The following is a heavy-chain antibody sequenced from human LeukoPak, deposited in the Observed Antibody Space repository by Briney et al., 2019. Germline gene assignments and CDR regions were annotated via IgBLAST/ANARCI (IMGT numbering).Heavy chain of an antibody. CDR1: GFIYSDYA. CDR3: AKVPNYYDTTTYYG. Sequence: PGGSLSLSCAASGFIYSDYAMSGVRHAPGRGRECVSAISDSKRRGPTYYPDSAKGRFTISRDTSKNTLYLQMSSLRVEDAAVYYCAKVPNYYDTTTYYGWGQGTLVAVSS. CDR2: ISDSKRRGPT. V-gene: IGHV3-23*01. D-gene: IGHD3-22*01. J-gene: IGHJ4*02.